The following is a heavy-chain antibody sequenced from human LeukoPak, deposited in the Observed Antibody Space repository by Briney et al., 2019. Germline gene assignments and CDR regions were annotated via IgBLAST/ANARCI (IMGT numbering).Heavy chain of an antibody. CDR3: ARDASPPSGYDFWSGYYSHWFDP. V-gene: IGHV3-21*01. D-gene: IGHD3-3*01. Sequence: GGSLRLSCAASGFTFSSYSMNWVRQAPGKGLEWVSSISSSSSYIYYADSVRGRFTISRDNAKNSLCLQMNSLRAEDTAVYYCARDASPPSGYDFWSGYYSHWFDPWGQGTLVTVSS. CDR2: ISSSSSYI. J-gene: IGHJ5*02. CDR1: GFTFSSYS.